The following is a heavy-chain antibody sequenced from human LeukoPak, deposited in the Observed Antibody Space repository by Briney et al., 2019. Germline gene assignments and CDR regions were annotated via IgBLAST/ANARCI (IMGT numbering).Heavy chain of an antibody. CDR3: ARSMVKGYYYYMDV. D-gene: IGHD5-18*01. J-gene: IGHJ6*03. CDR1: GYTFTSYG. V-gene: IGHV1-69*06. Sequence: SVKVSCKASGYTFTSYGISWVRQAPGQGLEWMGGIIPIFGTANYAQKFQGRVTITADKSTSTAYMELSSLRSEDTAVYYCARSMVKGYYYYMDVWGKGTTVTVSS. CDR2: IIPIFGTA.